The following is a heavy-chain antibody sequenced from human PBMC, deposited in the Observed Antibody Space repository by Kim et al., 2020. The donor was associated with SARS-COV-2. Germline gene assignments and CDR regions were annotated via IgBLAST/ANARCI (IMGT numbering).Heavy chain of an antibody. J-gene: IGHJ3*02. CDR3: ATTYYYGSGSPRGDAFDI. D-gene: IGHD3-10*01. Sequence: KSRVTISVDTSKNQFSLKLSSVTAADTAVYYCATTYYYGSGSPRGDAFDIWGQGTMVTVSS. V-gene: IGHV4-39*01.